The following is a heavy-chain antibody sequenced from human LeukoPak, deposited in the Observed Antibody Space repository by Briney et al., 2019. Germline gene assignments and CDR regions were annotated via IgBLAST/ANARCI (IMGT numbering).Heavy chain of an antibody. CDR2: INPRGGST. CDR3: ARDFWVTTVSTPDY. D-gene: IGHD4-11*01. V-gene: IGHV1-46*01. Sequence: ASVKVSCKASGYTFTRYYMYWVRQAPGQGLEWMGIINPRGGSTSYAQKFQGRVTMTRDTSTSTVYVELSSLRSEDTAVYYCARDFWVTTVSTPDYWGQGTLVTVSS. CDR1: GYTFTRYY. J-gene: IGHJ4*02.